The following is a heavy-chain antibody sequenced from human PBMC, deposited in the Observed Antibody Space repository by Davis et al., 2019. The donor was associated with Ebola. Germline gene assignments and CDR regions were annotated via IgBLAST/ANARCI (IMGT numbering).Heavy chain of an antibody. CDR2: IYYSRST. CDR1: GGSISSGDYY. D-gene: IGHD4-11*01. J-gene: IGHJ4*02. CDR3: ASRGGYSNYGFDY. V-gene: IGHV4-30-4*01. Sequence: PSETLSPTCTVSGGSISSGDYYWSWIRQPPGKGLEWIGYIYYSRSTYYNPSLKSRVTISGDTSKNQFSLKLSSVTAADTAVYYCASRGGYSNYGFDYWGQGTLVTVSS.